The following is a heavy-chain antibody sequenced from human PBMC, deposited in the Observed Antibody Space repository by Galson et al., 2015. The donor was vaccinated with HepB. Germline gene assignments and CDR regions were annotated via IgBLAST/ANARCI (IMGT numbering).Heavy chain of an antibody. D-gene: IGHD3-9*01. CDR3: ATAPPITDPSLTPTFDY. CDR2: FDPEDGET. CDR1: GYTLTELS. V-gene: IGHV1-24*01. J-gene: IGHJ4*02. Sequence: SVKVSCKVSGYTLTELSMHWVRQAPGKGLEWMGGFDPEDGETIYAQKFQGRVTMTEDTSTDTAYMELSSLRSEDTAVYYCATAPPITDPSLTPTFDYWGQGTLVTVSS.